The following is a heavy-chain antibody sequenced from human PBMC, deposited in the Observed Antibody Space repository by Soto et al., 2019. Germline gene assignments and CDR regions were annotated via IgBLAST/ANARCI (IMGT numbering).Heavy chain of an antibody. CDR2: ISDSGVST. D-gene: IGHD3-3*01. Sequence: EVQLLESGGDLVRPGGSLRLSCTASGFTFNTYAMTWVRQAPGKGLEWVSTISDSGVSTYHADSVRGRFSISRDNSKNTLYLQMNSLTAEDTAMYYCVRGDFWSDHWGQGTLVTVSS. CDR3: VRGDFWSDH. J-gene: IGHJ5*02. V-gene: IGHV3-23*01. CDR1: GFTFNTYA.